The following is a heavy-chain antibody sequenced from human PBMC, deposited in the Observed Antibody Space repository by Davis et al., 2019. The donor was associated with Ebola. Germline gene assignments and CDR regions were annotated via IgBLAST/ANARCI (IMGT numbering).Heavy chain of an antibody. CDR1: GGSISSYY. V-gene: IGHV4-59*01. CDR3: ARSSSINDIVVVPAAPSAFDY. J-gene: IGHJ4*02. D-gene: IGHD2-2*01. Sequence: PSETLSLTCTVSGGSISSYYWSWIRQPPGKGLEWIGYIYYSGSTNYNPSLKSRVTISVDTSKNQFSLKLSSVTAADTAVYYCARSSSINDIVVVPAAPSAFDYWGQGTLVTVSS. CDR2: IYYSGST.